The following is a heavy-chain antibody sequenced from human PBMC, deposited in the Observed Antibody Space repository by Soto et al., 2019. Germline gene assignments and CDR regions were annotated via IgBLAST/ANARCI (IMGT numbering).Heavy chain of an antibody. CDR1: GYTFSTYG. V-gene: IGHV1-18*01. D-gene: IGHD5-12*01. CDR2: ISTYNEKT. J-gene: IGHJ4*02. CDR3: ARGWFRTIGETPATILGY. Sequence: ASVKVSCKASGYTFSTYGITWVRQAPGQGLEWMGWISTYNEKTNYAQKVQGRVTMTTDTSTSTVYMEMRGLRSDDTAVYYCARGWFRTIGETPATILGYWGQGTLVTVSS.